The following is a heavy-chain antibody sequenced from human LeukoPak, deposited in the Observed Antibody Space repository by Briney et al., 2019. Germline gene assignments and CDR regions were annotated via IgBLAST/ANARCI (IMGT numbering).Heavy chain of an antibody. CDR3: AGLDAAMLDAFDI. D-gene: IGHD5-18*01. CDR1: GFTFDDYT. J-gene: IGHJ3*02. Sequence: PGGSLRLSCAASGFTFDDYTMHWVRQAPGKGLEWVSLITWDGGSTYYAGSVKGRFTISRDNSKNSLYLQMNSLRADDTAVYYCAGLDAAMLDAFDIWGQGTTVTVSS. CDR2: ITWDGGST. V-gene: IGHV3-43*01.